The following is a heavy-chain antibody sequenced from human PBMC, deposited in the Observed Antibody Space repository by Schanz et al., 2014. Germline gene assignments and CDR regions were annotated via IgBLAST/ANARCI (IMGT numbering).Heavy chain of an antibody. Sequence: EPLVVESGGGLVHPGGSLRLSCAASGFTFTTNAMSWVRQPPGKGLEWVSAISGNGGSTYFADSVKGRFTISKHNSRHTLYLQMDSLTTDDTAVYYCARTDQQMQRPDYWGQGTLVIVSS. CDR2: ISGNGGST. D-gene: IGHD2-2*01. CDR1: GFTFTTNA. V-gene: IGHV3-23*04. CDR3: ARTDQQMQRPDY. J-gene: IGHJ4*02.